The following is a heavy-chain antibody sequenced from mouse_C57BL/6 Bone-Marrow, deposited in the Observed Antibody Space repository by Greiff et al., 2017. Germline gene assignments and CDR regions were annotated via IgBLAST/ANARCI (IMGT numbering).Heavy chain of an antibody. Sequence: VQLQQSGAELARPGASVKLSCKASGYTFTSYGISWVKQRTGQGLEWIGEIYPRSGNTYYNEKFKGKATLTADKSSSTASMELRGLTSEDSAGYFCARLIVAKEDYWGQGTTVTVSS. V-gene: IGHV1-81*01. CDR3: ARLIVAKEDY. CDR1: GYTFTSYG. D-gene: IGHD1-1*01. CDR2: IYPRSGNT. J-gene: IGHJ2*01.